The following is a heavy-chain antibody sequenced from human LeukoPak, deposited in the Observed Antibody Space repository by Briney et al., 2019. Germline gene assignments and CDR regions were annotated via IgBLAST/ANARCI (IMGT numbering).Heavy chain of an antibody. CDR1: GFTFSNYS. J-gene: IGHJ6*03. D-gene: IGHD5-18*01. V-gene: IGHV3-21*04. Sequence: PGGSLRVFCAGSGFTFSNYSINWVRQAPGKGLEWVSSISPSSHYIYYADSVRGRFTISRDNARNSLYLQMNSLRDEDTAVYYCARDRHTAMAYYYYYMDVWGTGTTVTVSS. CDR3: ARDRHTAMAYYYYYMDV. CDR2: ISPSSHYI.